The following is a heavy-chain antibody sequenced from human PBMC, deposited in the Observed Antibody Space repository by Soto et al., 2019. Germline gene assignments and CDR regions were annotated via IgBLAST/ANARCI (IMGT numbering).Heavy chain of an antibody. CDR2: IHFTGAT. CDR1: GDSISSHY. CDR3: ARHEGASFDS. Sequence: QVQLQESGPGLVKPSETLSLTCTVSGDSISSHYWRWIRQSPGKGLEWIGYIHFTGATLYNPSLESRVTVSLDTSKTHFSLKLSAVTAADTAVYYCARHEGASFDSWGQGTLVTVSS. V-gene: IGHV4-59*08. J-gene: IGHJ4*02.